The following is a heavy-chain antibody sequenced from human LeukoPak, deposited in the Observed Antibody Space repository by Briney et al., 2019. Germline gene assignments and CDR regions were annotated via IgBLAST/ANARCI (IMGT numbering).Heavy chain of an antibody. V-gene: IGHV3-23*01. J-gene: IGHJ4*02. CDR2: INGGNDAT. Sequence: SGGSLRLSCAASGFTVINYAMAWVRQAPGKGLEWVSAINGGNDATNYANSVKGRFTISRDNSKNTLYLQMNNLRAEDTAVYYCAKDLLRWSFDYWGQGSLVTVSS. CDR3: AKDLLRWSFDY. D-gene: IGHD4-23*01. CDR1: GFTVINYA.